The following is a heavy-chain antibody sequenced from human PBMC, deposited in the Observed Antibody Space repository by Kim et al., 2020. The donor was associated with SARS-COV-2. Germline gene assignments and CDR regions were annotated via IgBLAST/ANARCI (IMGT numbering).Heavy chain of an antibody. Sequence: SETLSLTCTVSGGSISSGGYYWGWIRQHPGKGLEWIGYIYYSGSTYYNPSLKSRVTISLDTSKNQFSLKLTSVNAADTAVYYCARRGYSSGLFDYWGQGTLVTVSS. D-gene: IGHD6-19*01. J-gene: IGHJ4*02. CDR3: ARRGYSSGLFDY. CDR1: GGSISSGGYY. V-gene: IGHV4-31*03. CDR2: IYYSGST.